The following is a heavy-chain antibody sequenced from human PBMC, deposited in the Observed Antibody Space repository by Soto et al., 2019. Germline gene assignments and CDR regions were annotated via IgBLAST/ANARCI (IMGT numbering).Heavy chain of an antibody. J-gene: IGHJ4*02. CDR3: AKFRGAGSHYLYHFGR. CDR1: GFTFSTYA. Sequence: GGSLRLSCVASGFTFSTYATSCVRQAPGKGLEWVSMITGSGGGTYYADSVKGRFTISRDNSRNTLYLQMNSLRVEDTAVYYCAKFRGAGSHYLYHFGRWGQGTQFTVSS. V-gene: IGHV3-23*01. D-gene: IGHD3-10*01. CDR2: ITGSGGGT.